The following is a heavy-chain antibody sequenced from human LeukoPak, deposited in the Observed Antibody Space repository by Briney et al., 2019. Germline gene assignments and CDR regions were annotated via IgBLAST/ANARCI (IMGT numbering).Heavy chain of an antibody. CDR1: GYSISSGYY. Sequence: SETLSLTCTVSGYSISSGYYWGWIRQPPGKGLEWIGSIYHSGSTYYNPSLKSRVTISVDTSKNQFSLKLSSVTAADTAVYYCAGCVDTARLLDYWGQGTLVTVSS. CDR2: IYHSGST. J-gene: IGHJ4*02. D-gene: IGHD5-18*01. V-gene: IGHV4-38-2*02. CDR3: AGCVDTARLLDY.